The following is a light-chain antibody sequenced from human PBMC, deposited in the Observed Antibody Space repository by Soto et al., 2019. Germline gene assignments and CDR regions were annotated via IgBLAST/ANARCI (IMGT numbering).Light chain of an antibody. CDR1: QSVNNY. CDR2: DAS. CDR3: QQRGTWPWLT. Sequence: EIVLKQSPGTLSLSPGERATLSCRASQSVNNYLAWYQQKPGQAPRLLIYDASNRATGIPPRFSGSGSGTDFTPTISSLEPEDSAVYYCQQRGTWPWLTFGGGTRVEI. J-gene: IGKJ4*01. V-gene: IGKV3-11*01.